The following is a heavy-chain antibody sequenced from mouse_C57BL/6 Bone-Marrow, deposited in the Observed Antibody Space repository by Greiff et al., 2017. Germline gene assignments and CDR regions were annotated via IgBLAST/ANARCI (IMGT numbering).Heavy chain of an antibody. D-gene: IGHD2-5*01. Sequence: VQLQQSGAELVKPGASVKISCKASGYAFSSYWMNWVKQRPGKGLEWIGQIYPGDGDTNYNGKFKGKATLTADKSSSTAYMQLSSLTSEDSAVYFCARWGYYSNYVWYFDVWGTGTTVTVSS. CDR3: ARWGYYSNYVWYFDV. J-gene: IGHJ1*03. V-gene: IGHV1-80*01. CDR1: GYAFSSYW. CDR2: IYPGDGDT.